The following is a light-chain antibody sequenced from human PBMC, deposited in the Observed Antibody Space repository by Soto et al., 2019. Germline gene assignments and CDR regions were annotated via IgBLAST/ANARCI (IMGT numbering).Light chain of an antibody. Sequence: EIVLKQSPVTLSLSPGESATLSCRATRSVSSYLAWYQQKPGQAPRLLIYDASSRPTDIPARFSGSGSGTDFTLTISSLEPEDFALYYCQQRSNWPITFGQGTRLENK. J-gene: IGKJ5*01. CDR1: RSVSSY. V-gene: IGKV3-11*01. CDR3: QQRSNWPIT. CDR2: DAS.